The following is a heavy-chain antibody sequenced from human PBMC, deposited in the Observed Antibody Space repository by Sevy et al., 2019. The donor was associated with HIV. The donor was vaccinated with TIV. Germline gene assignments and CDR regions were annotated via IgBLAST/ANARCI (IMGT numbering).Heavy chain of an antibody. CDR1: GFTVSSVY. CDR2: IYEAGST. Sequence: GGSLRLSCAASGFTVSSVYMSWVRQAPGKGLEWVSLIYEAGSTYFADSVEGRFTISGDDSKNTLYLQMNSLRAEDTAVYFCARESGYSSSPGAFDIWGQGTMVTVSS. V-gene: IGHV3-53*01. J-gene: IGHJ3*02. D-gene: IGHD6-19*01. CDR3: ARESGYSSSPGAFDI.